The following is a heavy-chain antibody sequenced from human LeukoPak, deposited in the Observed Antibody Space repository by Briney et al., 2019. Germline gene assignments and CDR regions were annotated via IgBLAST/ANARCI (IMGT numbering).Heavy chain of an antibody. D-gene: IGHD2-15*01. CDR2: ISSSSSYI. Sequence: GRSLRLSCAASGFTFSTYGMHWVRQAPGKGLEWVSSISSSSSYIYYADSVKGRFTISRDSAKNSLYLQMNSLRAEDTAVYYCARAYCSGGSCYLTRFDYWGQGTLVTVSS. J-gene: IGHJ4*02. CDR3: ARAYCSGGSCYLTRFDY. V-gene: IGHV3-21*01. CDR1: GFTFSTYG.